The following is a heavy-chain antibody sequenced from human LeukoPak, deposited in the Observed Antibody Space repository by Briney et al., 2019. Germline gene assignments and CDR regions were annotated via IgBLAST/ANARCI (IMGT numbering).Heavy chain of an antibody. V-gene: IGHV3-48*03. CDR3: ARRSGCSSTSCYEYYYYMDV. CDR1: GFTFSSYE. J-gene: IGHJ6*03. Sequence: PGGSLRLSCAASGFTFSSYEMNWVRQAPGKGLEWVSYISSSGSTIYYADSVKGRFTISRDNAKNSLYLQMNSLRAEDTAVYYCARRSGCSSTSCYEYYYYMDVWGKGTTVTISS. D-gene: IGHD2-2*01. CDR2: ISSSGSTI.